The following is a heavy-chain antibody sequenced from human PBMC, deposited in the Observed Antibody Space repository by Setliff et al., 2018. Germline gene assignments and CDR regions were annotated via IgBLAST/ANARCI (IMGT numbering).Heavy chain of an antibody. CDR2: MYYSGST. CDR3: ARHLLVQGTYHFDY. Sequence: PSETLSLTCSVSGGSISSGSYYWGWIRQSPGKGLEWIGSMYYSGSTYYNPPLKGRVTLSVDTTKNQFSLKLTSMTAADTAVYFCARHLLVQGTYHFDYRGQGSPVTVSS. J-gene: IGHJ4*02. V-gene: IGHV4-39*01. D-gene: IGHD3-10*01. CDR1: GGSISSGSYY.